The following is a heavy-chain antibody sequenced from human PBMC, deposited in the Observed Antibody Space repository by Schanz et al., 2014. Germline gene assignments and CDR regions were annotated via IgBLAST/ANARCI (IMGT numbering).Heavy chain of an antibody. J-gene: IGHJ4*02. Sequence: QVQLVQSGAEVKKPGASVKASCRASGYTFTSYDINWVRQAPGQGLEWLGWMNPNSGNPGFAQKFRGRVTMTRNTSMSTAYIELHILTSEDTAVYYCARGRTFDYWGQGTLVTVSS. CDR2: MNPNSGNP. V-gene: IGHV1-8*01. CDR3: ARGRTFDY. CDR1: GYTFTSYD.